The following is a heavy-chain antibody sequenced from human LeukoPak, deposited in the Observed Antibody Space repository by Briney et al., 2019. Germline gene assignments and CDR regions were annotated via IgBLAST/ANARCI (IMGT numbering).Heavy chain of an antibody. Sequence: ASVKVSCKASGYTFTSYDINWVRQATGRGLKWMGWMNPNSGNTGYAQKFQGRVTITRNTSISTAYMELSSLRAEDTAVYYCARDPDRSSWYPNWFDPWGQGTLVTVSS. V-gene: IGHV1-8*03. D-gene: IGHD6-13*01. CDR3: ARDPDRSSWYPNWFDP. J-gene: IGHJ5*02. CDR2: MNPNSGNT. CDR1: GYTFTSYD.